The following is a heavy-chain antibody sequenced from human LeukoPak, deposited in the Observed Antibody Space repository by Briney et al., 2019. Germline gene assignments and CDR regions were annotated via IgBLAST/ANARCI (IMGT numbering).Heavy chain of an antibody. CDR2: IIPIFGTA. J-gene: IGHJ6*03. CDR3: ALCTVNYYYYMDV. D-gene: IGHD2-8*02. V-gene: IGHV1-69*05. CDR1: GGTFSSYA. Sequence: SVKVSCKASGGTFSSYAISWVRQAPGQGLEWMGGIIPIFGTANYAQKFQGRVTITTDESTSTAYMELSSLRSEDTAVYYCALCTVNYYYYMDVWGKGTTVTVSS.